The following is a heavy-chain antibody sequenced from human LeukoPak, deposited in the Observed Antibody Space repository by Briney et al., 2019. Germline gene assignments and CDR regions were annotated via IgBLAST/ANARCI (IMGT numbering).Heavy chain of an antibody. D-gene: IGHD3-16*01. Sequence: GSLRLSCAASGFTFSSYWMSWVRQAPGKGLEWVANIKQDGSEKYYVDSVKGRFTISRDNAKNSLYLQMNSLRAEDTAVYYCARAGIMITFGGVTEYYFDYWGQGTLVTVPS. CDR3: ARAGIMITFGGVTEYYFDY. CDR1: GFTFSSYW. V-gene: IGHV3-7*01. J-gene: IGHJ4*02. CDR2: IKQDGSEK.